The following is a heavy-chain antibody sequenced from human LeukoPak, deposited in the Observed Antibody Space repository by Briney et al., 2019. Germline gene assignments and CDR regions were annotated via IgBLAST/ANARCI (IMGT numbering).Heavy chain of an antibody. CDR1: GYTFTGYY. J-gene: IGHJ4*02. CDR3: ARVSLRIAAAGTHVYFDY. D-gene: IGHD6-13*01. CDR2: IDTNTGNP. V-gene: IGHV7-4-1*02. Sequence: ASVKVSCKASGYTFTGYYMHWVRQAPGQGLEWMGWIDTNTGNPTYAQGFTGRFVFSLDTSVSTAYLQISSLKAEDTAVYYCARVSLRIAAAGTHVYFDYWGQGTLVTVSS.